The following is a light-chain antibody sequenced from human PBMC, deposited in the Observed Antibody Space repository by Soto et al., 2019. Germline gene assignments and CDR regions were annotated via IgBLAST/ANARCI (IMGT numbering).Light chain of an antibody. J-gene: IGKJ4*01. V-gene: IGKV3-15*01. CDR1: QSANNK. CDR3: QEYNNWPPLT. CDR2: GAS. Sequence: EIVMTQSPATLSVSPGERATLSCRASQSANNKLAWYQQKLGQAPRLLIYGASTRATGIPARFSGSGSGTEFTLTISSLQSEAFAIYYCQEYNNWPPLTFGGGTKVEIK.